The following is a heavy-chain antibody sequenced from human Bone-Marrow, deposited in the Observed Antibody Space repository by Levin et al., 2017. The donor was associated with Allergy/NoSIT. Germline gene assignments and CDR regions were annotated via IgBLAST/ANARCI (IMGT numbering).Heavy chain of an antibody. Sequence: PGGSLRLSCTVSGFTFSIYSINWVRQAPGKGLEWVSSISSSGSDMYYVDSVRGRFTISRDNAKNSLTLQMNSLRAEDTAVYYCARDHPTAMDYWGQGTLVTVSS. J-gene: IGHJ4*02. CDR1: GFTFSIYS. CDR3: ARDHPTAMDY. CDR2: ISSSGSDM. V-gene: IGHV3-21*01.